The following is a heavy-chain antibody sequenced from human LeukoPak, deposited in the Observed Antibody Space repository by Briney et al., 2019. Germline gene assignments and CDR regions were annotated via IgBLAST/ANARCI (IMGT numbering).Heavy chain of an antibody. CDR3: ATADIYGDNNWFDP. J-gene: IGHJ5*02. Sequence: GGSLRLSCAASGFTFSSYAMHWVRQAPGKGLEWMGGFDPEDGETIYAQKFQGRVTMTEDTSTDTAYMELSSLRSEDTAVYYCATADIYGDNNWFDPWGQGTLVTVSS. V-gene: IGHV1-24*01. CDR1: GFTFSSYA. D-gene: IGHD4-17*01. CDR2: FDPEDGET.